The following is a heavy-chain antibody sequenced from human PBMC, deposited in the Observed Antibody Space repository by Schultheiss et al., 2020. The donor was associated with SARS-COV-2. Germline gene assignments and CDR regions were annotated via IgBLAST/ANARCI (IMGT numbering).Heavy chain of an antibody. CDR2: ITGNTVST. CDR1: GFTFSSYG. D-gene: IGHD6-6*01. CDR3: AKPELAGGNYYYYAMDV. J-gene: IGHJ6*02. Sequence: GESLKISYAASGFTFSSYGMHWVRQAPGKGLEWVSAITGNTVSTYYADSVKGRFTISRDNSKTTLYLQMNSLRGDDTGVYYCAKPELAGGNYYYYAMDVWGQGTTVTVSS. V-gene: IGHV3-23*01.